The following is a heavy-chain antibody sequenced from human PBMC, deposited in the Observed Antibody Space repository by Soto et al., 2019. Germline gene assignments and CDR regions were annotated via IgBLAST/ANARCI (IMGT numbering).Heavy chain of an antibody. V-gene: IGHV1-8*01. CDR2: MNPNSGNT. J-gene: IGHJ6*02. Sequence: ASVKVSCKASGYTFTSYDINWVRQATGQGLEWMGWMNPNSGNTGYAQKFQGRVTMTRNTSISTAYMELSSLRSEDTAVYYCARNNGDYGVLGIDVWAQGTTVTVSS. CDR1: GYTFTSYD. CDR3: ARNNGDYGVLGIDV. D-gene: IGHD4-17*01.